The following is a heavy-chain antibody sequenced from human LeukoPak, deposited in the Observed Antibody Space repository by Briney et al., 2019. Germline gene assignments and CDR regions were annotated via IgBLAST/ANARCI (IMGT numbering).Heavy chain of an antibody. CDR1: GFTFSSYA. Sequence: QPGESLRLSCAASGFTFSSYAMSWVRQAPGKGLEWVSGISGSGGNTFYADSVKGRFTISRDNSKNTLYLQMNSLRAEDTAVYYCARDPSIDWAGRGADPWFDPWGQGTLVTVSS. D-gene: IGHD6-6*01. CDR2: ISGSGGNT. V-gene: IGHV3-23*01. J-gene: IGHJ5*02. CDR3: ARDPSIDWAGRGADPWFDP.